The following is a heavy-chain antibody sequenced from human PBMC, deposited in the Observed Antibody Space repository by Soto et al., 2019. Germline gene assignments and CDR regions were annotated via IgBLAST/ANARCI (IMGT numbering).Heavy chain of an antibody. V-gene: IGHV3-23*01. J-gene: IGHJ4*02. CDR1: GFTFSSYA. D-gene: IGHD6-6*01. Sequence: QPGGSLRLSCAASGFTFSSYAMSWVRQAPGKGLEWVSTISGSGGSTYYADSVKGRFTISRDNSKNTLYLQMNSLRAEDTAVYYGAKAALSIAARQRSWAPFDYWGQGTLVTVSS. CDR3: AKAALSIAARQRSWAPFDY. CDR2: ISGSGGST.